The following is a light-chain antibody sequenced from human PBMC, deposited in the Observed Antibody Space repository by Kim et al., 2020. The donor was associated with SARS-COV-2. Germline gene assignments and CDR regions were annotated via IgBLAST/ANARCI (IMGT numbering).Light chain of an antibody. CDR3: SSFTTSSPYVV. J-gene: IGLJ2*01. CDR1: SSDY. V-gene: IGLV2-14*03. Sequence: GSTGQSITITCTGTSSDYVSWYQQHPGKAPKLMIYDFNKRPSGVSSRFSGSKSGDSASLTISGLQTEDEADYHCSSFTTSSPYVVFGGGTQLTVL. CDR2: DFN.